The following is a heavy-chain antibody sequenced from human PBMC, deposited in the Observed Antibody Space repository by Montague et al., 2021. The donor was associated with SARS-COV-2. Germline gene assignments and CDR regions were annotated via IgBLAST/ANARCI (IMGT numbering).Heavy chain of an antibody. J-gene: IGHJ4*02. CDR1: GGSISSSSHY. CDR2: IYYSGST. D-gene: IGHD6-13*01. V-gene: IGHV4-39*07. Sequence: SETLSLTCTVSGGSISSSSHYWGWIRQPPGKGLEWIGTIYYSGSTXYNPSLKSRVTISVDTSKNQFSLNLSSVTAADMAVYYCARVEVQQLAHYWGQGTLVTVSS. CDR3: ARVEVQQLAHY.